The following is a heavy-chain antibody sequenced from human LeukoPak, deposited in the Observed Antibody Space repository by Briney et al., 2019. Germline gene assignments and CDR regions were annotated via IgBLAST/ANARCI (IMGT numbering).Heavy chain of an antibody. V-gene: IGHV3-23*01. J-gene: IGHJ4*02. CDR2: ITGSDDKT. Sequence: GGSLSLSCAASGFTFSGSAMTWVRQAPGKGLQWVSTITGSDDKTYYADSVKGRFTISRDFSKNMVHLHMNSLRVEDTAIYYCAKGPQLYSGYHPDYWGQGTLVTVSS. CDR1: GFTFSGSA. D-gene: IGHD5-12*01. CDR3: AKGPQLYSGYHPDY.